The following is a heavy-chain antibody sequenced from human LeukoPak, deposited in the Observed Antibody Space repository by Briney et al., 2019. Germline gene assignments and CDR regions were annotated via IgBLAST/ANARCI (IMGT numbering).Heavy chain of an antibody. D-gene: IGHD1-14*01. J-gene: IGHJ4*02. Sequence: GASVKVSCKASGYTFTSYGISWVRQAPGQGLEWMGIINPSGGSTSYAQKFQGRVTMTRDTSTSTVYMELSSLRSEDTAVYYCARDPESDSFDYWGQGALVTVSS. CDR3: ARDPESDSFDY. V-gene: IGHV1-46*01. CDR1: GYTFTSYG. CDR2: INPSGGST.